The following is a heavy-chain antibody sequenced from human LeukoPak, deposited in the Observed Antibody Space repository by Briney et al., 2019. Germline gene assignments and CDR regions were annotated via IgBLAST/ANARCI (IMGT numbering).Heavy chain of an antibody. CDR3: ARDSSPAALPYMDA. Sequence: PSETLSLTCLVSGGSMKRSYWTWIRQAPGKGLEWIGNIDDSGNTNYSPSLKSRVTISLDTSKNQFSLRVTSVTAADRALYFCARDSSPAALPYMDAWGKGITVT. J-gene: IGHJ6*03. CDR2: IDDSGNT. CDR1: GGSMKRSY. D-gene: IGHD2-2*01. V-gene: IGHV4-59*01.